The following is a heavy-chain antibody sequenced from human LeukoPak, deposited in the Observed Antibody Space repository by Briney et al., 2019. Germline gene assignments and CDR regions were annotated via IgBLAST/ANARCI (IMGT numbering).Heavy chain of an antibody. CDR3: ARDPYDSSGYPEYFQH. CDR1: GYTFSNYA. J-gene: IGHJ1*01. V-gene: IGHV7-4-1*02. CDR2: INTHTGDP. Sequence: ASVKVSCKASGYTFSNYAMNWVRQAPGQGLEWMGWINTHTGDPAYAQGFTGRFVFSLDTSVSTAYLQISSLKAEDTAVYYCARDPYDSSGYPEYFQHWGQGTLVTVSS. D-gene: IGHD3-22*01.